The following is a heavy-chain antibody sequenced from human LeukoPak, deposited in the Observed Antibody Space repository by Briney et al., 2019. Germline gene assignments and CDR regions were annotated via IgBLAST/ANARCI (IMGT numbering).Heavy chain of an antibody. D-gene: IGHD3-3*01. CDR2: ISSSSSYI. Sequence: GGSLRLSFAASGFTFSSYSMNWVRQAPGKGLEWVSSISSSSSYIYYADSVKGRFTISRDNAKNSLYLQMNSLRAEDTAVYYCRAIFGVVRNLDYWGQGTLVTVSS. V-gene: IGHV3-21*01. J-gene: IGHJ4*02. CDR3: RAIFGVVRNLDY. CDR1: GFTFSSYS.